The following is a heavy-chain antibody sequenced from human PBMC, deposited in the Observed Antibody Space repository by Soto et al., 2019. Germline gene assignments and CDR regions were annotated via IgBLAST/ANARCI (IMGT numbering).Heavy chain of an antibody. J-gene: IGHJ5*02. V-gene: IGHV1-69*13. D-gene: IGHD3-3*01. Sequence: SVKVSCKASGGTFSSYAISWVRQAPGQGLEWMGGIIPIFGTANYAQKFQGRVTITADESTSTAYMELSSLRSEDTAVYYCARDSSYDFWSGYYTVPPMDWFDPWGQGTLVTV. CDR3: ARDSSYDFWSGYYTVPPMDWFDP. CDR1: GGTFSSYA. CDR2: IIPIFGTA.